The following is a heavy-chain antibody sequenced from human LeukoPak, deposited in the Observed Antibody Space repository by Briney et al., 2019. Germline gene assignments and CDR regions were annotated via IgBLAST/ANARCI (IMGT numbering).Heavy chain of an antibody. J-gene: IGHJ4*02. CDR3: ATGRSNRGYYHFDF. D-gene: IGHD3-22*01. Sequence: ASVKVSCKASGYPFINYYIHWVRQAPGQGLEWMGRINPNSGGANYAQMSRGRVIMTADTSINTAYMELTWLTSADTALYYCATGRSNRGYYHFDFWRQGTLVTVSS. CDR2: INPNSGGA. V-gene: IGHV1-2*06. CDR1: GYPFINYY.